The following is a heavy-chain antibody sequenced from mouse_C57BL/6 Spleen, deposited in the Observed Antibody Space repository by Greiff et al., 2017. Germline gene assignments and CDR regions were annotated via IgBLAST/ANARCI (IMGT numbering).Heavy chain of an antibody. Sequence: QVQLQQPGAELVKPGASVKLSCKASGYTFTSYWMHWVKQRPGQGLEWIGMIHPNSGSTNYNEKFKSKATLTVDKSSSTAYMQLSSLTSEDSAVYYCAREGGNYSNSCAYWGQGTLVTVSA. V-gene: IGHV1-64*01. CDR2: IHPNSGST. J-gene: IGHJ3*01. CDR1: GYTFTSYW. D-gene: IGHD2-5*01. CDR3: AREGGNYSNSCAY.